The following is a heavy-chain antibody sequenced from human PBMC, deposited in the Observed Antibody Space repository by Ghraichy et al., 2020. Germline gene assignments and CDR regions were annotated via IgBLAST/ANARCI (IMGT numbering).Heavy chain of an antibody. V-gene: IGHV4-34*01. Sequence: SETLSLTCAVYGGSFSGYYWSWIRQPPGKGLEWIGEINHSGSTNYNPSLKSRVTISVDTSKNQFSLKLSSVTAADTAVYYCAREHSSGYYYGNRDAFDIWGQGTMVTVSS. CDR3: AREHSSGYYYGNRDAFDI. J-gene: IGHJ3*02. CDR1: GGSFSGYY. CDR2: INHSGST. D-gene: IGHD3-22*01.